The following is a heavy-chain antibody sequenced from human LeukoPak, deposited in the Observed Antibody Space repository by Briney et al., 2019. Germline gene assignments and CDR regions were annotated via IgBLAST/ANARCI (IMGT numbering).Heavy chain of an antibody. J-gene: IGHJ4*02. CDR2: IYYSGGT. CDR3: AREGGGSYPKWLDY. CDR1: GGSISSYY. D-gene: IGHD1-26*01. Sequence: SETLSLTCTVSGGSISSYYWSWIRQPPGKGLEWIGYIYYSGGTNYNPSLKSRVTISVDTSKNQFSLKLSSVTAADTAVYYCAREGGGSYPKWLDYWGQGTLVTVSS. V-gene: IGHV4-59*01.